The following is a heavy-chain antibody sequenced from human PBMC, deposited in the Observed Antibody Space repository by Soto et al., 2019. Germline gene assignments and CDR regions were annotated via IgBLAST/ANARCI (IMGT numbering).Heavy chain of an antibody. V-gene: IGHV3-23*01. D-gene: IGHD3-9*01. J-gene: IGHJ3*02. CDR3: AKDLHYAILTVHDAFEI. CDR2: ISGSGGST. CDR1: GFTFSSYA. Sequence: GGSLRLSCVVSGFTFSSYAMSWVRQAPGKGLEWVSGISGSGGSTYYADSVKGRFTISRDNSKNTLYLQMNSLRAEDTAVYYCAKDLHYAILTVHDAFEIWGQGTMVTVSS.